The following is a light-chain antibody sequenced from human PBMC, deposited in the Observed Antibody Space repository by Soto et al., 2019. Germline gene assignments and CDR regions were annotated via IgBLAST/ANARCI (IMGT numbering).Light chain of an antibody. V-gene: IGLV2-23*02. CDR1: SSDVGSYNL. CDR2: EVS. CDR3: CSYAGSSTPVV. Sequence: QSALTQPASVSGSPGQSITISCTGTSSDVGSYNLVSWYQQHPGKAPKLMIYEVSKRPSGVSNRFSGSKSGNTGSLTISGLQAEDEADYYCCSYAGSSTPVVFGGGTKLTVL. J-gene: IGLJ2*01.